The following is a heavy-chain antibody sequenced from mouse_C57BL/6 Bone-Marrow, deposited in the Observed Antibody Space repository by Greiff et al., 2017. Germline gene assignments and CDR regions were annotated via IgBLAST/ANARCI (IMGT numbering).Heavy chain of an antibody. CDR1: GYTFTDYE. CDR2: IAPETGGT. Sequence: VQLQQSGAELVRPGASVTMSCKASGYTFTDYEMHWVKQTPVHGLEWIGAIAPETGGTAYNQKFKGKAILTADKSSSTAYILLRSLTSEDSSVYYLTRYSSYVSSYGDYWGQGTTLTVSS. D-gene: IGHD1-1*01. V-gene: IGHV1-15*01. J-gene: IGHJ2*01. CDR3: TRYSSYVSSYGDY.